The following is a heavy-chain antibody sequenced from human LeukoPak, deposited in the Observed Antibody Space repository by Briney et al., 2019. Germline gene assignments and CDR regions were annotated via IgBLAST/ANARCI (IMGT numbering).Heavy chain of an antibody. CDR3: ARDIYPDSSGTAFDS. J-gene: IGHJ4*02. CDR1: GFTFSSYG. Sequence: GGPLRLSCAASGFTFSSYGMNWVRQAPGEGLEWVSGVTSGGSPYYADSVQGRFTVSRDNTKNILYVQMNSLRAEDTALYYCARDIYPDSSGTAFDSWGQGTLVTVS. D-gene: IGHD3-22*01. CDR2: VTSGGSP. V-gene: IGHV3-23*01.